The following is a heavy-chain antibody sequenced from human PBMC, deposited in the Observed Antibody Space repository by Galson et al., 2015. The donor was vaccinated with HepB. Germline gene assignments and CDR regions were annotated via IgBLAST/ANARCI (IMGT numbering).Heavy chain of an antibody. CDR3: AKGRWFGEPPHYFYYAMDV. Sequence: SVKVSCKASGGTFSNHAVSWVRQAPGQGLEWLGVIIPIFGLTNYAQKFQARVTITADESTSTAYMELSSLRSEDTAVYYCAKGRWFGEPPHYFYYAMDVWGQGTTVTVSS. J-gene: IGHJ6*02. D-gene: IGHD3-10*01. V-gene: IGHV1-69*13. CDR2: IIPIFGLT. CDR1: GGTFSNHA.